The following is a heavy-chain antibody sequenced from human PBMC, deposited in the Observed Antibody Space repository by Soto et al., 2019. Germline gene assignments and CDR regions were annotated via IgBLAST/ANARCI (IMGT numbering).Heavy chain of an antibody. D-gene: IGHD2-15*01. CDR2: ISSIART. CDR1: GGSITTRNYY. V-gene: IGHV4-39*02. Sequence: SETLSLTCNVSGGSITTRNYYWGWVRQPPGKGLEWIASISSIARTYYTPALKTRVTISADTSKNHFSLKLTSVTAADTAVYYCARFGGCHDIVVGFDHWGQGILVTVSS. J-gene: IGHJ4*02. CDR3: ARFGGCHDIVVGFDH.